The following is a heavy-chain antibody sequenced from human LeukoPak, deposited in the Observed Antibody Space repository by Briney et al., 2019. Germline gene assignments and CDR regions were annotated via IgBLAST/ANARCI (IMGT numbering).Heavy chain of an antibody. CDR3: AKSSIMFAAGRLGSIDF. V-gene: IGHV3-33*06. CDR2: IRRDGSHK. Sequence: GRSLTLSCAASGFAFNDFAMYWVRQAPGKGLDWAALIRRDGSHKYYAHSIKGRFTISRDNSKNTLYLQMSSLRAEDTAVYYCAKSSIMFAAGRLGSIDFWGQGTLVTVSS. CDR1: GFAFNDFA. D-gene: IGHD6-25*01. J-gene: IGHJ4*02.